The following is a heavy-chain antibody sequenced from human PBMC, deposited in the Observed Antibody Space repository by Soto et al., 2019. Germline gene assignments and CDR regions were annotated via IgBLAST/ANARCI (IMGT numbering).Heavy chain of an antibody. J-gene: IGHJ4*02. V-gene: IGHV3-23*01. D-gene: IGHD1-26*01. CDR1: GFTFSSYA. CDR2: ISSSGAHT. CDR3: AIVSNSENYGDY. Sequence: EVQLLESGGDLVQPGGSLRLSFAASGFTFSSYAMTWVRQVPGMGLDWVSSISSSGAHTYYADSVKGRFTISRDNSKNTLYLQMNSLRAEDTAIYYCAIVSNSENYGDYWGRGTLVTVSS.